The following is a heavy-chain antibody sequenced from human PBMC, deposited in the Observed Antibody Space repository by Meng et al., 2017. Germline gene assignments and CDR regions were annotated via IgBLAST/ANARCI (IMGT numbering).Heavy chain of an antibody. Sequence: VQLVASGAEVKDGGDSRTASCKASGYTFTSDCISWVRQAPGQGLEWMGWISAYNGNTNYAQKLQGRVTMTTDTSTSTAYMELRSLRSDDTAVYYCARAGIAVAGPDYWGQGTLVTVSS. CDR3: ARAGIAVAGPDY. CDR2: ISAYNGNT. V-gene: IGHV1-18*04. CDR1: GYTFTSDC. J-gene: IGHJ4*02. D-gene: IGHD6-19*01.